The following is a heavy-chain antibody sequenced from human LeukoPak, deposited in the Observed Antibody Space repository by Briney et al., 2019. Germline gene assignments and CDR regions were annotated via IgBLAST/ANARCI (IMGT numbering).Heavy chain of an antibody. V-gene: IGHV3-48*03. CDR1: GFTFSVYE. CDR3: AAGRGSF. D-gene: IGHD1-26*01. Sequence: GGSLRLSCAASGFTFSVYEMNWVRRAPGKGLEWVSHIKGGGSIIYYADSVKGRFTISRDNAKNSLYLQMNSLRAEDTALYYCAAGRGSFWGQGILVTVSS. CDR2: IKGGGSII. J-gene: IGHJ4*02.